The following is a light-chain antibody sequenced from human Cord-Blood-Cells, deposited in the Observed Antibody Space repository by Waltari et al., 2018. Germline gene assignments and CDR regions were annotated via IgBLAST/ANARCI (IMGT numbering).Light chain of an antibody. CDR3: SSYTSSSTLV. V-gene: IGLV2-14*01. CDR2: DVS. Sequence: QSALTQPASVSGSPGQSIPISCTGTRSDVGGYNSVAWYQQHPGKAPKLMIYDVSNRPSGVSNRFSGSKSGNTASLTISGLQAEDEADYYCSSYTSSSTLVFGTGTKVTVL. CDR1: RSDVGGYNS. J-gene: IGLJ1*01.